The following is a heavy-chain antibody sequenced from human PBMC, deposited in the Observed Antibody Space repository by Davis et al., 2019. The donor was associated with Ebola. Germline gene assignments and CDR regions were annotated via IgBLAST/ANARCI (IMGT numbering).Heavy chain of an antibody. V-gene: IGHV3-33*01. CDR1: GYTFTSYG. Sequence: SCKASGYTFTSYGMHWVRQAPDKGLEWVAVIWYDGSRKYYGDSVKGRFTISRDNAKNTLYLQMNSLRAEDTAVYYCARANPLSGYSFDYWGQGTLVTVSS. CDR2: IWYDGSRK. D-gene: IGHD2/OR15-2a*01. J-gene: IGHJ4*02. CDR3: ARANPLSGYSFDY.